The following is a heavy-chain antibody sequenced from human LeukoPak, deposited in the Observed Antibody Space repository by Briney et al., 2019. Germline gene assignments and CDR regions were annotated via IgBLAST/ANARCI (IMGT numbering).Heavy chain of an antibody. Sequence: SETLSLTCTVSGGSISSSSYYWGWIRQPPGKGLDWIGSIYYSGSTYYNPSLKSRFTISVDTSKNQFSLKLSSVTAADTAVYYCARELRSRWLDYWGQGTLVTVSS. CDR3: ARELRSRWLDY. CDR2: IYYSGST. CDR1: GGSISSSSYY. D-gene: IGHD5-24*01. J-gene: IGHJ4*02. V-gene: IGHV4-39*02.